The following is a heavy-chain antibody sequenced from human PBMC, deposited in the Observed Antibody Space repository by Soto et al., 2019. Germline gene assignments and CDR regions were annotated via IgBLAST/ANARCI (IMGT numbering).Heavy chain of an antibody. CDR3: ARDGLVVVVAATDYYYYYMDV. CDR1: GFTFSDYY. CDR2: ISSSGSTI. V-gene: IGHV3-11*01. Sequence: GGSLRLSCAASGFTFSDYYMSWIRQAPGKGLEWVSYISSSGSTIYYADSVKGRFTISRDNAKNSLYLQMNSLRAEDTAVYYCARDGLVVVVAATDYYYYYMDVWGKGTTVTVSS. D-gene: IGHD2-15*01. J-gene: IGHJ6*03.